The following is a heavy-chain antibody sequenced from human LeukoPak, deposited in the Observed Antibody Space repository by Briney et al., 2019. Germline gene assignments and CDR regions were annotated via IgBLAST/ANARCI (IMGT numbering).Heavy chain of an antibody. V-gene: IGHV1-2*02. D-gene: IGHD3-22*01. CDR1: GYTFTGYY. CDR3: ARGGPGYYDSSGYYPDAEYFQH. J-gene: IGHJ1*01. CDR2: INPNSGGT. Sequence: VASVKVSCEASGYTFTGYYMHWVRQAPGQGLEWMGWINPNSGGTNYAQKFQGRVTMTRDTSISTAYMELSRLRSDDTAVYYCARGGPGYYDSSGYYPDAEYFQHWGQGTLVTVSS.